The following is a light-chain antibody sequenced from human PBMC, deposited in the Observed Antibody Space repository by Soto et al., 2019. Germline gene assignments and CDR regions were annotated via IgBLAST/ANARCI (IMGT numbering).Light chain of an antibody. Sequence: IVLTQSPGTLSLSPGERATLSCRASQSVSSSYLAWYQQKPGQAPRLLIYGASSRATGIPDRFSGSGSGTDFTLKISGLERDDFAVYYCQQYGSSPRFTFGPGNKVDIK. CDR1: QSVSSSY. CDR3: QQYGSSPRFT. J-gene: IGKJ3*01. V-gene: IGKV3-20*01. CDR2: GAS.